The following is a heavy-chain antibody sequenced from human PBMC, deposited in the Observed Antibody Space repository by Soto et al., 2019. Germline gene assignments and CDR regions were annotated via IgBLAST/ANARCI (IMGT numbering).Heavy chain of an antibody. CDR3: EKAGGHTYHFYGVEV. CDR2: ISYDGSEK. Sequence: PGGSLRLSWAVSGFTFSIYGMHWVRQAPVKGLEWVAFISYDGSEKYYEDSVKGRFTITRTNSKNTLYLHMNSLRAEDKAMFYYEKAGGHTYHFYGVEVWGQGTTVTVSS. D-gene: IGHD1-1*01. J-gene: IGHJ6*02. V-gene: IGHV3-30*02. CDR1: GFTFSIYG.